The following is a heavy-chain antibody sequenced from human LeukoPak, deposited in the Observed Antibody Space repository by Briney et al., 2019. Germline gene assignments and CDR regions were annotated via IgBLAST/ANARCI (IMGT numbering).Heavy chain of an antibody. D-gene: IGHD5-24*01. CDR1: GHTLTELS. CDR3: ARTLPDAYNDY. CDR2: FDPDDGET. J-gene: IGHJ4*02. V-gene: IGHV1-24*01. Sequence: GASVKVSCKVSGHTLTELSIHWVRQAPGKGLEWMGGFDPDDGETIYAQKLQGRVTMTEDTSTDTVYMELSSLRSEDTAVYYCARTLPDAYNDYWGQGTLVTVSS.